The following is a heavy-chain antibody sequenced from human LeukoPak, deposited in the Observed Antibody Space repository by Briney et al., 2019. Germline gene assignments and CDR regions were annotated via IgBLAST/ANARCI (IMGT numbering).Heavy chain of an antibody. CDR2: IWSDGSNS. CDR3: AKDSAAMAGYYFDY. Sequence: GGSLRLSCAASGFTFTTYTMHWVRQAPGKGLEWVALIWSDGSNSGYAESVKGRFTISRDNSKNTVSLQMSSLRAEDTAVYYCAKDSAAMAGYYFDYWGQGTLVTVSS. V-gene: IGHV3-33*06. CDR1: GFTFTTYT. J-gene: IGHJ4*02. D-gene: IGHD5-18*01.